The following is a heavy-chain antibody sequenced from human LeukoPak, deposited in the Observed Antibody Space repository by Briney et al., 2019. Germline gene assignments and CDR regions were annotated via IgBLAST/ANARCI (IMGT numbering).Heavy chain of an antibody. D-gene: IGHD2-8*02. CDR3: ARDSAGSAATPPWWPPNYGMDV. CDR1: GFTFSSYG. Sequence: GRSLRLSCAASGFTFSSYGMHWVRQAPGKGLEWVAVISYDGSNKYYADSVKGRFTISRDNSKNTLYLQMNSLRAEDTAVYYCARDSAGSAATPPWWPPNYGMDVWGQGTTVTVSS. J-gene: IGHJ6*02. V-gene: IGHV3-30*03. CDR2: ISYDGSNK.